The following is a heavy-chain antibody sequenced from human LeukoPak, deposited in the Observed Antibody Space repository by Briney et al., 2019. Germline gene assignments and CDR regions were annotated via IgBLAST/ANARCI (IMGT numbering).Heavy chain of an antibody. CDR2: IRSSSSTI. CDR3: ARVRGSSSYYFDY. V-gene: IGHV3-48*02. J-gene: IGHJ4*02. D-gene: IGHD6-6*01. Sequence: GGSLRLSCAASGFPFSRYSMNWVRQAPGKGLEWVSYIRSSSSTIYYADSVKGRFAISGDNAKNSLYLQMNSLRDEDTAVYYCARVRGSSSYYFDYWGQGTLVTVSS. CDR1: GFPFSRYS.